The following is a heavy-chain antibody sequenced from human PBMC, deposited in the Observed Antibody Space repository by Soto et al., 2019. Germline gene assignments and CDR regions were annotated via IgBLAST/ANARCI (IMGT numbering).Heavy chain of an antibody. V-gene: IGHV4-30-4*01. CDR2: IYYSGST. Sequence: QVQLQESGPGLVKPSQTLSLTCTVSGGSISSGDYYWSWIRQPPGKGLEWIGYIYYSGSTYYNPSLKSRVTISVDTSKNQFSLKLSSVTAADTAVYYCARERKYCTNGACPARNYYFDYWGQGTLVTVSS. CDR3: ARERKYCTNGACPARNYYFDY. D-gene: IGHD2-8*01. J-gene: IGHJ4*02. CDR1: GGSISSGDYY.